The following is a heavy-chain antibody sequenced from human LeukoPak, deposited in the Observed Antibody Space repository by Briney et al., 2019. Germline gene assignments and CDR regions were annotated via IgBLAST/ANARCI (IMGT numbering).Heavy chain of an antibody. CDR2: ISGSGGAT. Sequence: PGGSLRLSCAASGFTFSSYPMNWVRQAPGKGLEWVSVISGSGGATFYGDSVQGRFTISRDNSRDTLYLQMSSLRAEDTAVYYCAKAPYYYDSSGYNDWGQGTLVTVSS. CDR3: AKAPYYYDSSGYND. J-gene: IGHJ4*02. CDR1: GFTFSSYP. D-gene: IGHD3-22*01. V-gene: IGHV3-23*01.